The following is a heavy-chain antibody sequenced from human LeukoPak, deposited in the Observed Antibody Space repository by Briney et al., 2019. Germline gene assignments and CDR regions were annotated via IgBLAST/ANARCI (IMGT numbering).Heavy chain of an antibody. V-gene: IGHV3-23*01. CDR3: AKESSSWYVSWFDP. J-gene: IGHJ5*02. D-gene: IGHD6-13*01. CDR1: GFTFSNYA. CDR2: ISGSGDST. Sequence: PGGSLRLSCAASGFTFSNYAMRWVRQAPGKGLKWVSGISGSGDSTYYADSVKGRFTISRDNSKNTLYLQMNSLRAEDTAVYYCAKESSSWYVSWFDPWGQGTLVTVSS.